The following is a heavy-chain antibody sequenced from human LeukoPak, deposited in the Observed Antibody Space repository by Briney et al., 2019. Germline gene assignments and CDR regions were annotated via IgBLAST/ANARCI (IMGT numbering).Heavy chain of an antibody. J-gene: IGHJ3*02. D-gene: IGHD3-16*02. CDR3: ASDDYVWGSYRYDAFDI. Sequence: SVKVSCKASGGTFISYAISWVRQAPGQGLEWMGGIIPIFGTANYAQKFQGRVTITADESTSTAYMELSSLRSEDTAVYYCASDDYVWGSYRYDAFDIWGQGTMVTVSS. CDR1: GGTFISYA. CDR2: IIPIFGTA. V-gene: IGHV1-69*13.